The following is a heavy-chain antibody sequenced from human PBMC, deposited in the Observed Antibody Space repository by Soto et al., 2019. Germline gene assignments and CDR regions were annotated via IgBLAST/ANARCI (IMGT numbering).Heavy chain of an antibody. CDR1: GYTFSACG. CDR3: VRDQQWLLPVPLNFDY. J-gene: IGHJ4*01. CDR2: ISAFNGET. D-gene: IGHD6-19*01. Sequence: ASVKDPCKASGYTFSACGFSWVRQAPGRGLEWMGWISAFNGETNYTQKSEGRVAMTTDAATTTAYMELRSLTVDDTAVYYCVRDQQWLLPVPLNFDYWG. V-gene: IGHV1-18*01.